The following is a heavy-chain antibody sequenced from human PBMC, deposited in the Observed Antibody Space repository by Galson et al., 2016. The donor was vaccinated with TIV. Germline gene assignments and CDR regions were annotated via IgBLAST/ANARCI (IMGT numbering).Heavy chain of an antibody. CDR2: ISPYNGRT. Sequence: SVKVSCKASGYTFINFGISGLRQAPGQGLEWMGWISPYNGRTKYSQKFQGRVTLTTGSVTSSADMELRSLRSDDTAVYFCARDWAPMTAVASFWFDPWGPGTLVTVSS. CDR3: ARDWAPMTAVASFWFDP. J-gene: IGHJ5*02. CDR1: GYTFINFG. D-gene: IGHD4-23*01. V-gene: IGHV1-18*01.